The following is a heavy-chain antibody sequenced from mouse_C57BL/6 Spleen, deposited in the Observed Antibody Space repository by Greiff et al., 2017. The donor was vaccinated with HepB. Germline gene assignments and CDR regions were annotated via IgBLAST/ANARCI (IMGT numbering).Heavy chain of an antibody. Sequence: VQLQQPGAELVKPGASVKLSCKASGYTFTSYWMHWVKQRPGRGLEWIGRIDPNSGGTKYNEKFKSKATLTVDKPSSTAYMQLSSLTSEDSAVYYCANYYGSSLYYAMDYWGQGTSVTVSS. CDR3: ANYYGSSLYYAMDY. J-gene: IGHJ4*01. CDR1: GYTFTSYW. V-gene: IGHV1-72*01. D-gene: IGHD1-1*01. CDR2: IDPNSGGT.